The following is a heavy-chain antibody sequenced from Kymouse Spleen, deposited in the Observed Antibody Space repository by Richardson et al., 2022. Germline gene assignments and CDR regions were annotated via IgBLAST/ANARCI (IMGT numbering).Heavy chain of an antibody. CDR2: IYYSGST. CDR3: ARVTGTTDYYYGMDV. V-gene: IGHV4-59*01. D-gene: IGHD1-7*01. CDR1: GGSISSYY. J-gene: IGHJ6*02. Sequence: QVQLQESGPGLVKPSETLSLTCTVSGGSISSYYWSWIRQPPGKGLEWIGYIYYSGSTNYNPSLKSRVTISVDTSKNQFSLKLSSVTAADTAVYYCARVTGTTDYYYGMDVWGQGTTVTVSS.